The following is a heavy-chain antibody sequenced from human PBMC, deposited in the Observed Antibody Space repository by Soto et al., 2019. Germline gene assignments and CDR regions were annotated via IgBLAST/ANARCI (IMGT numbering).Heavy chain of an antibody. CDR2: IKPNAGST. D-gene: IGHD6-19*01. J-gene: IGHJ4*02. CDR1: WYTFTSHY. V-gene: IGHV1-46*01. CDR3: ARDGRSCPSSGWYYCDC. Sequence: GASVEASAEASWYTFTSHYLHRLRQAPGQGLESPGIIKPNAGSTSYAQKFLGRVTMTRDTSTRTVYKELSTLRSEATAAHYAARDGRSCPSSGWYYCDCCDQGPLVTVAS.